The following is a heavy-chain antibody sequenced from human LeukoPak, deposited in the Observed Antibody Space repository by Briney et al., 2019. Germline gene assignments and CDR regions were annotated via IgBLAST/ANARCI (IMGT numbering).Heavy chain of an antibody. CDR3: ARIRDGYNDAYDI. D-gene: IGHD5-24*01. V-gene: IGHV1-69*13. J-gene: IGHJ3*02. Sequence: SVKVSCKASGGTFSSYAISWVRQAPGQGLEWMGGIIPIFGTANYAQKFQGRVTITADESTSTAYMELSSLRSEDTAIYYCARIRDGYNDAYDIWGQGTVVTVPS. CDR1: GGTFSSYA. CDR2: IIPIFGTA.